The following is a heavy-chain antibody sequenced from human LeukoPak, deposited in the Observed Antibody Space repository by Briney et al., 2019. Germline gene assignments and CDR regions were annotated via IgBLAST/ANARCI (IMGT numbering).Heavy chain of an antibody. CDR1: GGSISSGGYY. CDR3: ARVRPDYDILTGEPFDY. D-gene: IGHD3-9*01. J-gene: IGHJ4*02. CDR2: IYYSGST. Sequence: SQTLSLTCTVSGGSISSGGYYWSRIRQHPGKGLEWIGYIYYSGSTYHNPSLKSRVTISVDTSKNQFSLKLSSVTAADTAVYYCARVRPDYDILTGEPFDYWGQGTLVTVSS. V-gene: IGHV4-31*03.